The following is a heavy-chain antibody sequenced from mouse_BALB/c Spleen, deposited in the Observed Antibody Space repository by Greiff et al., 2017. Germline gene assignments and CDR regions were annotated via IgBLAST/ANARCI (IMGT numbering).Heavy chain of an antibody. CDR3: ARYWYYGSSPGSYFDV. Sequence: VQLQQSGPSLVKPSQTLSLTCSVTGDSITSGYWNWIRKFPGNKLEYMGYISYSGSTYYNPSLKSRISITRDTSKNQYYLQLNSVTTEDTATYYCARYWYYGSSPGSYFDVWGAGTTVTVSS. D-gene: IGHD1-1*01. CDR2: ISYSGST. J-gene: IGHJ1*01. CDR1: GDSITSGY. V-gene: IGHV3-8*02.